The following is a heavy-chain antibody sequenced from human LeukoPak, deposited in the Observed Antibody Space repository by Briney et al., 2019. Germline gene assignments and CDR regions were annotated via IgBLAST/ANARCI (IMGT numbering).Heavy chain of an antibody. CDR1: GGPISSYY. CDR2: IYTSAIT. Sequence: SETLTLTCSASGGPISSYYWGWIRQPAGKGLEWIGRIYTSAITNYSPSLKSRVTIFVDLSKSQFPLMQNSVTTADTALFYYSATAYCCSINCYLGHAFDIWGQGTMVIVSS. V-gene: IGHV4-4*07. J-gene: IGHJ3*02. CDR3: SATAYCCSINCYLGHAFDI. D-gene: IGHD2-2*01.